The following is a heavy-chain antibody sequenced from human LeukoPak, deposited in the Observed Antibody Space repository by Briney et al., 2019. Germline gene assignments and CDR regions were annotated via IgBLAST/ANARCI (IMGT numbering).Heavy chain of an antibody. CDR2: LSGGSSVT. D-gene: IGHD6-19*01. J-gene: IGHJ4*02. V-gene: IGHV3-23*01. Sequence: GGSLRLSCVAPGFTFNNYAMSWVRQTPGKGLEWVSILSGGSSVTYHADSVKGRFTISRDNSKNTLYLQMSGLRDEDTAVYYCAKDRDTTSARAGSAFDYWGQGTLVTVSS. CDR3: AKDRDTTSARAGSAFDY. CDR1: GFTFNNYA.